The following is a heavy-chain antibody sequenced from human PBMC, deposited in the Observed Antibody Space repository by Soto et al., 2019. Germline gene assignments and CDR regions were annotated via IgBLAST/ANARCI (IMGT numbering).Heavy chain of an antibody. D-gene: IGHD1-26*01. Sequence: TLSLTSAVSGGSLSSGGYSWGWIRQKPGKGLEWIGYIYHSGSTYYNPSLKSRVTISVDRSKNQFSLKLSSVTAADTAVYYCVSRMDSGSFGVAFDIWGQGTMVTV. CDR1: GGSLSSGGYS. CDR2: IYHSGST. CDR3: VSRMDSGSFGVAFDI. J-gene: IGHJ3*02. V-gene: IGHV4-30-2*01.